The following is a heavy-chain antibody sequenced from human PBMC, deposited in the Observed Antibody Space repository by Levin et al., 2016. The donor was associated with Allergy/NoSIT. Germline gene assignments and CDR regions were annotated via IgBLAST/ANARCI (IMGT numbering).Heavy chain of an antibody. D-gene: IGHD2-2*01. Sequence: SVKVSCKASGGTFSSYAISWVRQAPGQGLEWMGGIIPIFGTANYAHNFQGRVTMTRDTSTSTFYMELSSLRSEDTAIYYCTRAGGSCTSAACYNNWLDPWGQGTLVTVSS. V-gene: IGHV1-69*05. CDR1: GGTFSSYA. CDR3: TRAGGSCTSAACYNNWLDP. CDR2: IIPIFGTA. J-gene: IGHJ5*02.